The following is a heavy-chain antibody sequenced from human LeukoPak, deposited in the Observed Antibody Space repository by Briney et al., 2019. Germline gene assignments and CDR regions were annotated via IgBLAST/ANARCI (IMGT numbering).Heavy chain of an antibody. CDR1: GESLCKYY. Sequence: SETLSLTCAVYGESLCKYYWTWIRQSPGKGLEWIGEINHRGSTNQNPSLKSRVTLSVDTSKHQFSLKLTSVTAADAAVYYCASSVGSTDYWGQGTLVTVSS. V-gene: IGHV4-34*01. D-gene: IGHD1-26*01. CDR3: ASSVGSTDY. J-gene: IGHJ4*02. CDR2: INHRGST.